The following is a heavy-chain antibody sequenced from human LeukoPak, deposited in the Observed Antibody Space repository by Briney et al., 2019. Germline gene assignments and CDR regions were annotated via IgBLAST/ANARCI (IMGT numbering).Heavy chain of an antibody. V-gene: IGHV4-4*09. D-gene: IGHD1-7*01. CDR2: IYTSGIT. J-gene: IGHJ5*02. CDR1: GGSIRGLW. CDR3: AIQAHDGTDNWLDP. Sequence: SETLSLTCTASGGSIRGLWCSWIRQPPRKGLEWIGNIYTSGITTSNPSLKSRVTISINTSKNQFFLTLNSVTATDTAVDYCAIQAHDGTDNWLDPWGPGALVTVSS.